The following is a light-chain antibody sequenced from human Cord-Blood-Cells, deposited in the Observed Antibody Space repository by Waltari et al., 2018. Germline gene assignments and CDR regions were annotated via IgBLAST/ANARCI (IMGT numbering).Light chain of an antibody. V-gene: IGKV3D-7*01. CDR2: GAS. Sequence: EIVMTQSPATLSLSPGERATLSCRASQSVSSSYLSWYQQKPGQAPRPLIYGASTRATGIPARFSGSGSGTDFTLTISSLQPEDFAVYYCQQDYNFFGGGTKVEIK. CDR3: QQDYNF. J-gene: IGKJ4*01. CDR1: QSVSSSY.